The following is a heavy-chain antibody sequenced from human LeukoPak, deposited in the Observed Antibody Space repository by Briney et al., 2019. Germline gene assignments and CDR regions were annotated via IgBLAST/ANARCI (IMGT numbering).Heavy chain of an antibody. Sequence: PGGSLRLSCAASGFTFSSYAMSWVRQAPGKGLEWVSAISGSGGSTYYADSVKGRFTISRDNSKNTLYLQMNSLRAEDTAVYYCARQGGYDFWSGYYGGPIRYYYYGMDVWGQGTTVTVSS. V-gene: IGHV3-23*01. CDR3: ARQGGYDFWSGYYGGPIRYYYYGMDV. CDR2: ISGSGGST. D-gene: IGHD3-3*01. CDR1: GFTFSSYA. J-gene: IGHJ6*02.